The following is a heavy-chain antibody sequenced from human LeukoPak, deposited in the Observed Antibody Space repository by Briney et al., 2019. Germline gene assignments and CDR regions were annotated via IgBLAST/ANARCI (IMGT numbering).Heavy chain of an antibody. J-gene: IGHJ4*02. V-gene: IGHV4-59*01. CDR3: ARETPGAGHFDY. D-gene: IGHD7-27*01. CDR1: GGSISSYY. Sequence: SETLSLTCTVSGGSISSYYWSWIRQPPGKGLEWIGYIYYSGSTNYNPSLKSRVTVSVDTSKNQFSLKLSSVTAADTAVYYCARETPGAGHFDYWGQGSLVTVSS. CDR2: IYYSGST.